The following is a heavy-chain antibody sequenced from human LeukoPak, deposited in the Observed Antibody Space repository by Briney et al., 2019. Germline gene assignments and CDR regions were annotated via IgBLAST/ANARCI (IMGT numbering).Heavy chain of an antibody. D-gene: IGHD2-21*01. V-gene: IGHV1-2*02. J-gene: IGHJ5*02. CDR2: INPNSGGT. Sequence: GASVKVSCKTSGYSFTDYYMHWVRQAPGRGLEWMGWINPNSGGTSSAQKFQGRVTMTRDTSITTVYMEVRWLTSDDTAIYYCARADRLHGGPYLIGPWGLGTLVTVSS. CDR3: ARADRLHGGPYLIGP. CDR1: GYSFTDYY.